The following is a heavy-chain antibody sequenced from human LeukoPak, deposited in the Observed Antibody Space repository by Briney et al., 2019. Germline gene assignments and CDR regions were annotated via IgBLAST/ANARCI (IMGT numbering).Heavy chain of an antibody. Sequence: GGSLRLSCAASGFTFSSYWMSWVRQAPGKGLEWVANIKQDGSEKYYVDSVKGRFTISRDNAKNSLYLQMNSLRAEDTAVYYCARVGITIFGVETDAFDIWGQGTMVTVSS. D-gene: IGHD3-3*01. CDR1: GFTFSSYW. CDR3: ARVGITIFGVETDAFDI. V-gene: IGHV3-7*01. CDR2: IKQDGSEK. J-gene: IGHJ3*02.